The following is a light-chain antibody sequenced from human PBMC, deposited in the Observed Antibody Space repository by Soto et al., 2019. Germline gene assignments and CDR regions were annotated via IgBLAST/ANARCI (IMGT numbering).Light chain of an antibody. CDR1: INDVGGYNF. V-gene: IGLV2-14*03. J-gene: IGLJ1*01. CDR2: DVS. Sequence: QSVLTQPASVSGSPGQSITISCTGNINDVGGYNFVSWYQQYPGKAPKLMICDVSNRPSGVSNRFSGSKSGNTASLTISGLQAXDEADYYCSSFTGSNYVFGTGTKVTVL. CDR3: SSFTGSNYV.